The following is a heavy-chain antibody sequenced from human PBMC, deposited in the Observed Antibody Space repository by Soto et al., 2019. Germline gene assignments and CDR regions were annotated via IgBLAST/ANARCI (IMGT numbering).Heavy chain of an antibody. V-gene: IGHV3-30*18. J-gene: IGHJ4*02. Sequence: QVQLVESGGGVVQPGRSLRLSCAASGFTFSSYGMHWVRQAPGKGLEWVAVISYDGSNKYYADSVKGRFTISRDNSKNTLYLQMNSLRAEDTAVYYCAKDIIQWELEGFDYWGQGTLVTVSS. CDR1: GFTFSSYG. CDR3: AKDIIQWELEGFDY. CDR2: ISYDGSNK. D-gene: IGHD1-26*01.